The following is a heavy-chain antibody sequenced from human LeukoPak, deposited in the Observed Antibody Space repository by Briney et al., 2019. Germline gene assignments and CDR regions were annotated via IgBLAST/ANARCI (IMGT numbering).Heavy chain of an antibody. CDR1: GGTFSSYA. V-gene: IGHV1-69*05. CDR3: AGYCSSTSCPRIGFYYCMDV. Sequence: ASVKVSCKASGGTFSSYAISWVRQAPGQGLEWMGGIIPIFGTANYAQKFQGRVTITTDESTSTAYMELSSLRSEDTAVYYCAGYCSSTSCPRIGFYYCMDVWGKGTTVTVSS. CDR2: IIPIFGTA. D-gene: IGHD2-2*01. J-gene: IGHJ6*03.